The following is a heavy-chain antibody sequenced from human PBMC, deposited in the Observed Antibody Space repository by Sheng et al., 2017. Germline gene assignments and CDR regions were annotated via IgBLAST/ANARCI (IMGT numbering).Heavy chain of an antibody. CDR1: GYSFTAYY. Sequence: QVQLVQSGSEVKKPGASVRVSCKASGYSFTAYYMHWVRQAPGQGLEYMGVINPSSGSTNYAQKFQGRVTMTSDTSTRTVYMDLGSLRSEDTAVYYCARANDYSIFGGSYDMDVWDQGP. D-gene: IGHD4-4*01. CDR2: INPSSGST. J-gene: IGHJ6*02. CDR3: ARANDYSIFGGSYDMDV. V-gene: IGHV1-46*01.